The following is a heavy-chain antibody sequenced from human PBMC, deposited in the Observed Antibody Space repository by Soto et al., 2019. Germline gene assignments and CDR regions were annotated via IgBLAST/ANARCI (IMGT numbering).Heavy chain of an antibody. V-gene: IGHV3-30*18. CDR2: ISYDGSNK. J-gene: IGHJ6*02. CDR3: AKEVGAHSYYYYGMDV. Sequence: GGSLRLSCAASGFTFSSYGMHWVRQAPGKGLEWVAVISYDGSNKYYADSVKVRFTISRDNSKNTLYLQMNSLRAEDTAVYYCAKEVGAHSYYYYGMDVWGQGTTVTVSS. D-gene: IGHD1-26*01. CDR1: GFTFSSYG.